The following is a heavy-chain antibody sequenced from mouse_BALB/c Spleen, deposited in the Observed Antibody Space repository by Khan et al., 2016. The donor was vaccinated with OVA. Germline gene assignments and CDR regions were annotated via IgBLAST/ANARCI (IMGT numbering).Heavy chain of an antibody. Sequence: VQLQQSGPSLVKPSQTLSLTCSVTSDSITSGYWTWIRKFPGNELEYLGYIIYTGDTYYNPSLQSRISITRHSSKNQYYLQLSSVTSEDTATYYCARATYRYAFAYWGQGTLVTVSA. CDR2: IIYTGDT. CDR3: ARATYRYAFAY. V-gene: IGHV3-8*02. J-gene: IGHJ3*01. CDR1: SDSITSGY. D-gene: IGHD2-14*01.